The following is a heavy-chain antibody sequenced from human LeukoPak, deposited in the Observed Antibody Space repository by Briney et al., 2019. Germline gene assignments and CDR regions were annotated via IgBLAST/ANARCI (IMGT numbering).Heavy chain of an antibody. CDR1: GFTFNNYG. D-gene: IGHD2-15*01. CDR3: AKDVSLVVVVAATLFDY. V-gene: IGHV3-30*18. J-gene: IGHJ4*02. CDR2: ISYDGSNK. Sequence: PGRSLRLSCAASGFTFNNYGSHWVRQAPGKGLEWVALISYDGSNKYCADSVKGRFTISRDNSKNTLYLQMNSLRAEDTAVYYCAKDVSLVVVVAATLFDYWGQGTLVTVSS.